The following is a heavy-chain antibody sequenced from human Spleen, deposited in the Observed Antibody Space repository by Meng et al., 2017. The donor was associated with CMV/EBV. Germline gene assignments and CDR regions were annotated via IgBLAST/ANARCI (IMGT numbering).Heavy chain of an antibody. CDR2: MSYDGTNE. V-gene: IGHV3-30-3*01. CDR1: GFIFSTYA. D-gene: IGHD3-10*01. CDR3: ARDHRYYGSGDYYYGMDV. Sequence: GGSLRLSCAASGFIFSTYAMHWVRQTPGKGLEWVALMSYDGTNEQYADSVKGRFTISRDNSKNTLYLQMNSLATEDTAVYHCARDHRYYGSGDYYYGMDVWGQGTTVTVSS. J-gene: IGHJ6*02.